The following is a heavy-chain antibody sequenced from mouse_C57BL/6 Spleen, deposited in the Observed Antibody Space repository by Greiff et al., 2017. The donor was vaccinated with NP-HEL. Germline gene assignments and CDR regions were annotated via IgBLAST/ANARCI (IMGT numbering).Heavy chain of an antibody. D-gene: IGHD2-10*02. J-gene: IGHJ2*01. V-gene: IGHV5-4*03. CDR3: ASDRVYGKEEYYFDY. CDR1: GFTFSSYA. CDR2: ISDGGSYT. Sequence: EVMLVESGGGLVKPGGSLKLSCAASGFTFSSYAMSWVRQTPEKRLEWVATISDGGSYTYYPDNVKGRFTISRDNAKNNLYLQMSHLKSEDTAMYYCASDRVYGKEEYYFDYWGQGTTLTVSS.